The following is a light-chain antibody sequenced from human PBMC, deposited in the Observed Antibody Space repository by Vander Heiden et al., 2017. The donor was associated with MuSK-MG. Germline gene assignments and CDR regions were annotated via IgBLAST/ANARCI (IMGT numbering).Light chain of an antibody. V-gene: IGKV3-15*01. CDR2: GAS. CDR1: QSVSSN. Sequence: EILMTQSPATLSVSPGERATLSCRASQSVSSNLAWYQQKPGQAPRLLIYGASTRATGIPARFSGSGSGTEFTLTISSLQSEDFAVYYCQQYNKWPPLTFGGGTKVEIK. J-gene: IGKJ4*01. CDR3: QQYNKWPPLT.